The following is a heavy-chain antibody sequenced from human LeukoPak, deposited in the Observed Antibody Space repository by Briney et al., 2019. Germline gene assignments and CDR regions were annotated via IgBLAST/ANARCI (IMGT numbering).Heavy chain of an antibody. CDR3: ANLYSISMPFQH. D-gene: IGHD2-2*01. J-gene: IGHJ1*01. CDR1: GFTFSSYE. V-gene: IGHV3-48*03. CDR2: ISSSGSTI. Sequence: TGESLRLSCAASGFTFSSYEMNWARQAPGKGLEWVSYISSSGSTIYYADSVKGRFTISRDNAKNSLYLQMNSLRAEDTAVYYCANLYSISMPFQHWGQGTLVTVSS.